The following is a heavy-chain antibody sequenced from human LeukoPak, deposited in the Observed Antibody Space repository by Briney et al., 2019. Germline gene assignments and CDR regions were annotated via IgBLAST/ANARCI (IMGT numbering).Heavy chain of an antibody. CDR2: IRRETGSGTT. CDR1: GFTFSNAW. V-gene: IGHV3-15*01. D-gene: IGHD2-21*02. CDR3: TTELYCGGDCYPGA. Sequence: GGILRLSCAASGFTFSNAWMSWVRQAPGKGLEWVGRIRRETGSGTTDYAAPVKVRFTISRDDSKNTLYLQMNSLKTDDTAVYYCTTELYCGGDCYPGAWGQGTLVTVSS. J-gene: IGHJ5*02.